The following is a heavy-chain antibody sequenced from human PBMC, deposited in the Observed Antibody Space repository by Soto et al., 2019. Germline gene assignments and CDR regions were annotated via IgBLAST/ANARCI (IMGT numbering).Heavy chain of an antibody. Sequence: SQTLSLTCAISGDSVSANNAAWNWIRPSPSRGLEWLGRTYYRSKWNYDYAESVKSRLTITPDTSNNQFSLQLNSVTPEDAAVYYCVRQPLANLALYGMDVWGQGTTVTVSS. CDR1: GDSVSANNAA. J-gene: IGHJ6*02. V-gene: IGHV6-1*01. CDR3: VRQPLANLALYGMDV. CDR2: TYYRSKWNY. D-gene: IGHD6-6*01.